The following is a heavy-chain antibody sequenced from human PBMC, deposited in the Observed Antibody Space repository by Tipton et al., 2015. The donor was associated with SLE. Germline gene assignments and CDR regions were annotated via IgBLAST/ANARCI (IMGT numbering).Heavy chain of an antibody. CDR3: ARGVQQLGRFDY. J-gene: IGHJ4*02. Sequence: TLSLTCTVSGASITSDYWSWIRQPAGQGLEWIGRFYYGSGITNSNPSLKSRVSMPVDTAKNQFSLKLTSVSAADTAVYYCARGVQQLGRFDYWGQGTLVTVSS. V-gene: IGHV4-4*07. CDR1: GASITSDY. CDR2: FYYGSGIT. D-gene: IGHD6-13*01.